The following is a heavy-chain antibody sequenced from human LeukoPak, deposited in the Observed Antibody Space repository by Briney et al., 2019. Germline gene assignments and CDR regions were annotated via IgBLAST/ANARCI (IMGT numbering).Heavy chain of an antibody. D-gene: IGHD3-22*01. CDR2: INSDGSSI. CDR3: AKGGSGYYYDGTNYFDY. CDR1: GFTFSSHW. V-gene: IGHV3-74*01. Sequence: GGSLRLSCAASGFTFSSHWMHWVRQAPGKGLVWVSRINSDGSSISYADSVKGRFTISRDNAKNTLYLQMNSLRAEDTAVYYCAKGGSGYYYDGTNYFDYWGQGTLVTVSS. J-gene: IGHJ4*02.